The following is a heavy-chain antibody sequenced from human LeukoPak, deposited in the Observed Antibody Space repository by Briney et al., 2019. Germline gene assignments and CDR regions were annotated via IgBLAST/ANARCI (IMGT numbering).Heavy chain of an antibody. CDR1: GYTFTGYY. D-gene: IGHD3-10*01. CDR3: ARDRVSMVRGVITPGGWFDR. V-gene: IGHV1-2*02. CDR2: INPNSGGT. J-gene: IGHJ5*02. Sequence: ASVKVSCKASGYTFTGYYMHWVRQAPGQELEGMGWINPNSGGTNYAQKFQGRVIMTRDTSISTAYMELSRLRSDDTAVYYCARDRVSMVRGVITPGGWFDRWGQGTLVTVSS.